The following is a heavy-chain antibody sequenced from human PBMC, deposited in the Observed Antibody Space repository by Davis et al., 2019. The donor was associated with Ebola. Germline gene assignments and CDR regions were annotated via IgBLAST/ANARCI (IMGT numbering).Heavy chain of an antibody. CDR1: GGSFTDYY. Sequence: MPSETLSLTCTVSGGSFTDYYWSWIRQTPGKGLEWIGYIYNTGSTSYNPSLKSRVTILLDTSRNQFSLSLTSVTAADTAVYYCARGNWLVYYFDYWGQGTLVAVSS. V-gene: IGHV4-59*01. J-gene: IGHJ4*02. CDR3: ARGNWLVYYFDY. CDR2: IYNTGST. D-gene: IGHD3-9*01.